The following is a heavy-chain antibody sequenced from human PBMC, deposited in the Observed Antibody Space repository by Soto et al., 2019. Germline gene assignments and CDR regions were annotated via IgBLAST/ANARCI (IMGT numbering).Heavy chain of an antibody. J-gene: IGHJ4*02. V-gene: IGHV3-48*01. CDR1: GFTFSVYS. D-gene: IGHD1-1*01. Sequence: GGSLRLSCAASGFTFSVYSFNWVRQAPGKGLEWVSLIDWSGGNTYYADSVKGRFTISRDNAKNSLYLQMNSLRAEDTAVYYCASSTIGYAGLFDYWGQGTLVTVSS. CDR2: IDWSGGNT. CDR3: ASSTIGYAGLFDY.